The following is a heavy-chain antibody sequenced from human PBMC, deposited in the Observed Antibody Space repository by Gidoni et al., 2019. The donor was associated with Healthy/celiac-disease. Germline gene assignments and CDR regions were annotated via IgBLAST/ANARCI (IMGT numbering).Heavy chain of an antibody. V-gene: IGHV5-51*01. CDR3: ARQRAYCGGDCYSDSGAFDI. J-gene: IGHJ3*02. CDR2: IYPGDSDT. D-gene: IGHD2-21*02. CDR1: GYSFTSYW. Sequence: EVQLVQSGAEVKKPGESLKISCKGSGYSFTSYWIGWVRQMPGKGLEWMGIIYPGDSDTRYSPSFQGQVTISADKSISTAYLQWSSLKASDTAMYYCARQRAYCGGDCYSDSGAFDIWGQGTMVTVSS.